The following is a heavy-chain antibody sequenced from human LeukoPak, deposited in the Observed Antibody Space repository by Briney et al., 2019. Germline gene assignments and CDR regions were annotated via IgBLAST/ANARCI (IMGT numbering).Heavy chain of an antibody. J-gene: IGHJ6*03. CDR3: AKDHDLMAPGGIYYYYYYMDV. CDR1: GFTFSSYA. Sequence: GGSLRLSCAASGFTFSSYAMSWVRQAPGKGLEWVSAISGSGGSTYYADSVKGRFTISRDNSKNTLYLQMNSLRAEDTAVYYCAKDHDLMAPGGIYYYYYYMDVWGKGTTVTVSS. D-gene: IGHD2-8*01. CDR2: ISGSGGST. V-gene: IGHV3-23*01.